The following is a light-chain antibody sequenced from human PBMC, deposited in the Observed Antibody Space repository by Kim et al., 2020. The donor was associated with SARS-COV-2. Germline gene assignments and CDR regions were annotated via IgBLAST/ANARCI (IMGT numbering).Light chain of an antibody. CDR1: NSNIGANT. Sequence: ELTQPPSASGTPGQRVTISCSGGNSNIGANTVNWYQQFPGTASKLLIYANDRRPSGVPDRFSVSQSGTSASLTISGLQSEDEADYYCATWDDSLNAWVFGGGTQLAVL. V-gene: IGLV1-44*01. J-gene: IGLJ3*02. CDR2: AND. CDR3: ATWDDSLNAWV.